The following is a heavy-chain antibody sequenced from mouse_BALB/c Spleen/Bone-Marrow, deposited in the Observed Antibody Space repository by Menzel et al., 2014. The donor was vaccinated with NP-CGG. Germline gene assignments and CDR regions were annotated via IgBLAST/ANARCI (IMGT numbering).Heavy chain of an antibody. J-gene: IGHJ4*01. D-gene: IGHD4-1*01. V-gene: IGHV2-6-7*01. CDR2: IWGDGST. CDR3: ARTLGHYAMDY. CDR1: GFSLTDYG. Sequence: VQLQESGPGLVAPSQSLSITCTVSGFSLTDYGVNWVRQPPGKGLEWLGTIWGDGSTDYNSALKSRLSISKDNYKSQVFLKMNNLQTYDTARYYCARTLGHYAMDYWGQGTSVTVSS.